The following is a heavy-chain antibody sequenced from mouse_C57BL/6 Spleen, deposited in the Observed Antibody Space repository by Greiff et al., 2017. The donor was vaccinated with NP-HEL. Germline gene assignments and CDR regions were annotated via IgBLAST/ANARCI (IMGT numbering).Heavy chain of an antibody. D-gene: IGHD1-1*01. Sequence: VQLQQSGAELVRPGASVTLSCKASGYTFTDYEMHWVKQTPVHGLEWIGAIDPETGGTAYNQKFKGKAILTADKSSSTAYMELRSLTSDDSAVYYCTRQGTTVGFAYWGQGTLVTVSA. J-gene: IGHJ3*01. CDR1: GYTFTDYE. CDR3: TRQGTTVGFAY. V-gene: IGHV1-15*01. CDR2: IDPETGGT.